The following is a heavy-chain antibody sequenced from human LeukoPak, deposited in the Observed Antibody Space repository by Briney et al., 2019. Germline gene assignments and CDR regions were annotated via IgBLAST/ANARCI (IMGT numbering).Heavy chain of an antibody. V-gene: IGHV3-21*01. D-gene: IGHD2-2*01. Sequence: GGSLRLSCAASGFTFRTYNMNWVRQAPGKGLEWVSSISSDSTYIFYAVSVKGRFTISRDNAKNSLYLQMNSLRAEDTAVYYCASSYCSGNNCYAGIIDYWGQGTLVTVSS. CDR2: ISSDSTYI. J-gene: IGHJ4*02. CDR3: ASSYCSGNNCYAGIIDY. CDR1: GFTFRTYN.